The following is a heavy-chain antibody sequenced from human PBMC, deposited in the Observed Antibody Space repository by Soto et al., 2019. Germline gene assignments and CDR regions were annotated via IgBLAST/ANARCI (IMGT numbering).Heavy chain of an antibody. CDR2: ISASNGNR. J-gene: IGHJ4*02. D-gene: IGHD2-2*01. Sequence: QVQLVQSGAEVKKPGASVKVSCKASGYDFSSYGISWVRQAPGQGLEWMGWISASNGNRDYAQQFQGRVTMPSDTSRTTAYMELRSLRSDDTAVYYCVRDPQRNDYWGQGTLVNVSS. V-gene: IGHV1-18*04. CDR3: VRDPQRNDY. CDR1: GYDFSSYG.